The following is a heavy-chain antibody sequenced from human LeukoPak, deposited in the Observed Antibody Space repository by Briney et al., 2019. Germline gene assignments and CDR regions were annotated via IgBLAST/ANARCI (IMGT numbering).Heavy chain of an antibody. J-gene: IGHJ4*02. CDR1: GFTFSSYS. V-gene: IGHV3-21*01. CDR2: ISSSSSYI. Sequence: PGGSLRLSCAASGFTFSSYSMNWVRQAPGKGLEWVSSISSSSSYIYYADSVKGRFTISRDNAKNSLYLQMNSLRAEDTAVYYCARDFPNYYDSSGFGSPGYWGQGTLVTVSS. D-gene: IGHD3-22*01. CDR3: ARDFPNYYDSSGFGSPGY.